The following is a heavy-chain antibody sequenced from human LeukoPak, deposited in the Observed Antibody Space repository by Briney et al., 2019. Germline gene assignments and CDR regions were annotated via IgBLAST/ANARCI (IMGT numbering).Heavy chain of an antibody. CDR2: IKSDGSEI. V-gene: IGHV3-7*01. Sequence: GGSLRLSCAASGFILSNYWMSWVRQAPGKGLEWVTNIKSDGSEINYVDSVKGRFPISRDNSKNTLYLQMNSLRAEDTAVYYCAKDLCSSTSCYGIFDYWGQGTLVTISS. J-gene: IGHJ4*02. CDR3: AKDLCSSTSCYGIFDY. D-gene: IGHD2-2*01. CDR1: GFILSNYW.